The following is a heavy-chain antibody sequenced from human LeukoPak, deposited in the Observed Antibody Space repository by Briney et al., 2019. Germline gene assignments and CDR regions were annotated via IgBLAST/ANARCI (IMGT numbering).Heavy chain of an antibody. D-gene: IGHD3-16*02. J-gene: IGHJ4*02. V-gene: IGHV3-48*01. CDR2: ISSSSSTI. CDR1: GFTFSSYS. Sequence: GGSLRLPCAASGFTFSSYSMNWVRQAPGKGLEWVSYISSSSSTIYYADSVKGRFTISRDNAKNSLYLQMNSLRAEDTAVYYCASTYVWGSYRSASDYWGQGTLVTVSS. CDR3: ASTYVWGSYRSASDY.